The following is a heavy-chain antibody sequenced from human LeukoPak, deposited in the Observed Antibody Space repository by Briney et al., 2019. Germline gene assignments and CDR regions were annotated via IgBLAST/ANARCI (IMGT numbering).Heavy chain of an antibody. CDR1: GGTFSSYA. V-gene: IGHV1-69*04. Sequence: SVKVSCKASGGTFSSYAISWVRQAPGQGLEWMGRIIPILGIANYAQKFQGRVTITADKSTSTAYMELSSLRSEDTAVYYCAWAPSYDYVLKWGQGTLVTVSS. CDR3: AWAPSYDYVLK. D-gene: IGHD3-16*01. J-gene: IGHJ4*02. CDR2: IIPILGIA.